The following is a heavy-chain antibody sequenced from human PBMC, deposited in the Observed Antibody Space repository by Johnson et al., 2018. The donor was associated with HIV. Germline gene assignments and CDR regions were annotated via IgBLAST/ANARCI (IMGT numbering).Heavy chain of an antibody. D-gene: IGHD2-15*01. V-gene: IGHV3-7*01. J-gene: IGHJ3*02. CDR1: GFTFSNAW. Sequence: EVQLVESGGGLVKPGGSLRLSCAASGFTFSNAWMSWVRQAPGKGLEWVANIKQDGSNKYYADSVKGRFTISRDNSKNTLYLQMNSLRAEDTAVYYCAKDPGRRDPHAFDIWGQGTMVTVSS. CDR2: IKQDGSNK. CDR3: AKDPGRRDPHAFDI.